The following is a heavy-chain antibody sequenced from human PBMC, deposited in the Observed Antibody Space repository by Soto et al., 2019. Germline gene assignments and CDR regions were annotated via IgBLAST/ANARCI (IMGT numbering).Heavy chain of an antibody. Sequence: ASVKVSCKASGFTFTSSAVQWVRQARGQRLEWIGWIVVGSGNTNYAQKFQERVTITRDMSTSTAYMELSSLRSEDTAVYYCAPLQGGCYGDYEGFWGQGPLVTVSS. CDR3: APLQGGCYGDYEGF. CDR2: IVVGSGNT. J-gene: IGHJ4*02. CDR1: GFTFTSSA. D-gene: IGHD4-17*01. V-gene: IGHV1-58*01.